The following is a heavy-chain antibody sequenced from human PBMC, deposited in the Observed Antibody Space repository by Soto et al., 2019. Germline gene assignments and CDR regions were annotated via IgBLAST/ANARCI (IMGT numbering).Heavy chain of an antibody. CDR1: GFTFSSYA. V-gene: IGHV3-23*01. Sequence: EVQLLESGGGLVQPGGSLRLSCAASGFTFSSYAMSWVRQAPGKGLEWVSAISGSGGSTYYADSVKGRFTISRDNSKNTLYLRMNSLRAEDTAVYYCAKDRHQGRDYPVYDYWGQGTLVTVSS. D-gene: IGHD4-17*01. CDR2: ISGSGGST. J-gene: IGHJ4*02. CDR3: AKDRHQGRDYPVYDY.